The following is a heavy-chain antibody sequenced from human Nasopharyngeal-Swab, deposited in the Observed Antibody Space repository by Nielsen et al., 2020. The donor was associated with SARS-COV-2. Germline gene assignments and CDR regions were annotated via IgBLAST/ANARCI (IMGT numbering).Heavy chain of an antibody. CDR3: ARDVGTSGPFVNWFDA. CDR2: IGWHSGSI. J-gene: IGHJ5*02. Sequence: SLKISCAASGFAFNVHAMHWVRQAPGRGLEWVSGIGWHSGSIGYSGSVRGRFTVSRDNAKNSLYLQMNDLRVEDSAFYYCARDVGTSGPFVNWFDAWGLGTVVTVSS. CDR1: GFAFNVHA. V-gene: IGHV3-9*01. D-gene: IGHD6-19*01.